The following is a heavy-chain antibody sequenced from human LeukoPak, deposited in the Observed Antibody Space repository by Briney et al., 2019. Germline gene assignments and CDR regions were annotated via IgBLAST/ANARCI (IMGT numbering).Heavy chain of an antibody. D-gene: IGHD1-26*01. Sequence: SETLSLTCTVSGGSISSYYWSWIRQPPGKGLEWIGYIYYSGSTNYNPSLKSRVTISVDTSKNQFSLKLSSVTAADTAVYYCAGRRLQIPYNWFDPWGQGTLVTVSS. J-gene: IGHJ5*02. CDR1: GGSISSYY. CDR3: AGRRLQIPYNWFDP. CDR2: IYYSGST. V-gene: IGHV4-59*01.